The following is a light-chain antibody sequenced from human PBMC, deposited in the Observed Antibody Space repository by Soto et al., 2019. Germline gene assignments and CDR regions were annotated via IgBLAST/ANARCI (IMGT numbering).Light chain of an antibody. CDR3: TSYTSSSARL. CDR1: SSDVGGYDY. V-gene: IGLV2-14*01. CDR2: EVS. J-gene: IGLJ1*01. Sequence: QSALTQPASVSGSPGQSITISCTGTSSDVGGYDYVSWYQQHPGKAPKLIIYEVSNRPSGISNRFSGSKSGNTASLTISGLRAEDEADYYCTSYTSSSARLFGTGTNLTVL.